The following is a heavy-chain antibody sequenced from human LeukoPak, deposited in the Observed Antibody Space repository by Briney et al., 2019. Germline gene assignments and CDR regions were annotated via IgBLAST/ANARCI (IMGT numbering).Heavy chain of an antibody. Sequence: PGGSLRLSCAASGFTFSTYWMSWVRQAPGKGLEWVANINQDGSQIYSVDSVKGRFTISRDNAKNSVFLQMNSLRADDTAMYYCARIGYSSSGFDYWGQGTLVTVSS. CDR3: ARIGYSSSGFDY. CDR1: GFTFSTYW. D-gene: IGHD6-13*01. J-gene: IGHJ4*02. V-gene: IGHV3-7*01. CDR2: INQDGSQI.